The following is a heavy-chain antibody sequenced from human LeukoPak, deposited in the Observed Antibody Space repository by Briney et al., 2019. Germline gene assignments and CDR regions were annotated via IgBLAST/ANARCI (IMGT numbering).Heavy chain of an antibody. J-gene: IGHJ4*02. CDR2: INSDGSST. V-gene: IGHV3-74*01. CDR3: ARDRAYYGSGSLNDY. Sequence: GSLRLSCAASGLTFSSYAMSWVRQAPGKGLVWVSRINSDGSSTSYADSVKGRFTISRDNAKNTLYLQMNSLRAEDTAVYYCARDRAYYGSGSLNDYWGQGTLVTVSS. CDR1: GLTFSSYA. D-gene: IGHD3-10*01.